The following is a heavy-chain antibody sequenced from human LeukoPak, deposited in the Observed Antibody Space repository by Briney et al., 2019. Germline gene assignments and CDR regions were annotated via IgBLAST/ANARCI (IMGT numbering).Heavy chain of an antibody. CDR1: GGSISSYY. Sequence: MASETLSLTCTVSGGSISSYYWSWIRQAPGKGLEWIGYIYYNGNTNYNPSLKSRVTISLDTSRNQISLKLTSVTAADTAMYYCARHGVVVGGWHFYFDYWGPGSLVTVSS. CDR3: ARHGVVVGGWHFYFDY. V-gene: IGHV4-59*08. D-gene: IGHD6-19*01. J-gene: IGHJ4*02. CDR2: IYYNGNT.